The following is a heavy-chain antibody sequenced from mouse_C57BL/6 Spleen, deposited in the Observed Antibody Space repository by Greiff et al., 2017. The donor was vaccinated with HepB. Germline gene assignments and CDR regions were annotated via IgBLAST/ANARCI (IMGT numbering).Heavy chain of an antibody. CDR3: AREGNFAWFAY. CDR1: GYTFTSYW. Sequence: VKLQQPGTELVKPGASVKLSCKASGYTFTSYWMHWVKQRPGQGLEWIGNINPSNGSTNYNEKFKSKATLTVDKSSSTDYMQLSSLTSEDSAVYYCAREGNFAWFAYWGQGTLVTVSA. V-gene: IGHV1-53*01. CDR2: INPSNGST. J-gene: IGHJ3*01.